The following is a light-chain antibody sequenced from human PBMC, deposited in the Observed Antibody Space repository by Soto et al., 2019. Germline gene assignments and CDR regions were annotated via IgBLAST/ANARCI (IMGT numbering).Light chain of an antibody. CDR1: SSNIGSNT. Sequence: QSALTLPPSASVTPGPVVTISCSGSSSNIGSNTVNWYQQLPGTAPKLLIYSNNQRPSGVPDRFSGSKSGTSASLAISGLQSEDEADYYCAAWDDSLNSPVFGGGTKVTVL. CDR2: SNN. V-gene: IGLV1-44*01. CDR3: AAWDDSLNSPV. J-gene: IGLJ2*01.